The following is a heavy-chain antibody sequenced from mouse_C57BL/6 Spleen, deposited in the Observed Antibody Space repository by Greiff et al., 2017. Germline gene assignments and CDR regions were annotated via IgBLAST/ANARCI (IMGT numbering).Heavy chain of an antibody. V-gene: IGHV5-17*01. J-gene: IGHJ4*01. CDR3: ARRDSGYSYAMDY. Sequence: EVMLVESGGGLVKPGGSLKLSCTASGFTFSDYGMHWVRQAPEKGLEWVAYISSGSSTIYYADTVKGRFTISRDNAKNTLFLQMTSLRSEDTAMYYCARRDSGYSYAMDYWGQGTSVTVSS. CDR1: GFTFSDYG. CDR2: ISSGSSTI.